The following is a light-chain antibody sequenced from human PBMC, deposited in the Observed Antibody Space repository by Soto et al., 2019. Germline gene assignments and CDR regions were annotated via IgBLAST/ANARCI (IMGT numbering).Light chain of an antibody. CDR1: SSDVGGYNY. V-gene: IGLV2-14*03. J-gene: IGLJ2*01. Sequence: QCALTQPASMSGSPGQSITISCTGTSSDVGGYNYVSWYRQHPGKAPKLMIYDVNNRPSGVSNRFSGSKSGNTASLTISGLQAEDEADYYCSSHSSSSTLVVFGGGTQLTVL. CDR3: SSHSSSSTLVV. CDR2: DVN.